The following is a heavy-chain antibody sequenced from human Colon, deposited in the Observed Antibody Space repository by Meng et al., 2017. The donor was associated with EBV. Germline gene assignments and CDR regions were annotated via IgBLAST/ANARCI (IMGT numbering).Heavy chain of an antibody. CDR1: GDSVSSNSAA. J-gene: IGHJ4*02. D-gene: IGHD1-26*01. V-gene: IGHV6-1*01. Sequence: QAHLQQSGPGLGKPPPPPPLTCAISGDSVSSNSAAWNWIRQSPSRGLEWLGRTYYRSKWYNDYAVSVKSRITINPDTSKNQFSLQLNSVTPEDTAVYYCARVAVGISSFDYWGQGTLVTVSS. CDR3: ARVAVGISSFDY. CDR2: TYYRSKWYN.